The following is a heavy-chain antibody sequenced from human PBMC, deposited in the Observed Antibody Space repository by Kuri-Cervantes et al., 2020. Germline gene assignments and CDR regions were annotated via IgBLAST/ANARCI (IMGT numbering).Heavy chain of an antibody. Sequence: LSLTCAASGFTFDDYAMHWVRQAPGKGLEWVSGISWNSGSIGYADSVKGRFTISRDDSKNTLYLQMNSLRAEDTAVYYCAKDPRIAAAVEPVWWGQGTLVTVSS. D-gene: IGHD6-13*01. CDR1: GFTFDDYA. CDR3: AKDPRIAAAVEPVW. CDR2: ISWNSGSI. V-gene: IGHV3-9*01. J-gene: IGHJ4*02.